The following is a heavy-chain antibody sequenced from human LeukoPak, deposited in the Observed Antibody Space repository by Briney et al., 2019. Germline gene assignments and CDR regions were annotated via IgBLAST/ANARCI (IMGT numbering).Heavy chain of an antibody. CDR2: INPNSGGT. D-gene: IGHD1-1*01. CDR3: ARGDSSNWQTLDDY. V-gene: IGHV1-2*02. CDR1: GYTFTGYY. Sequence: GASVKVSCKASGYTFTGYYIHWVRQAPGQGLEWMGWINPNSGGTNYAQKFQGRVTMTRDTSTSTAYMELSRLRSDDTAVYYCARGDSSNWQTLDDYWGQGTLVTVSS. J-gene: IGHJ4*02.